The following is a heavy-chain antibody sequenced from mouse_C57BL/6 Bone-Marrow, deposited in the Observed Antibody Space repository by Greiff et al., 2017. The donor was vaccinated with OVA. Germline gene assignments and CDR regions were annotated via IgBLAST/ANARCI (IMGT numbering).Heavy chain of an antibody. CDR3: ARGANWDYFDY. J-gene: IGHJ2*01. Sequence: VQLKESGPGLVKPSQSLSLTCSVTGYSITSGYYWNWIRQFPGNKLAWMGYISYDGSNNYNPSLKNRISITRDTSKNQFFLKLNSVTTEDTATYYCARGANWDYFDYWGQGTTLTVSS. V-gene: IGHV3-6*01. CDR1: GYSITSGYY. D-gene: IGHD4-1*01. CDR2: ISYDGSN.